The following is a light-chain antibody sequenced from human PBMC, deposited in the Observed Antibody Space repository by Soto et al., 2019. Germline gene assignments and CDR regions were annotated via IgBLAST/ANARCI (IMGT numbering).Light chain of an antibody. V-gene: IGKV3-11*01. CDR1: QSVDWY. CDR2: DAS. Sequence: EIVLTQSPATLSLSPGDRATLSCRASQSVDWYVAWYQQKPGQAPRILIYDASTRATCILDRFSGSGSGTDFTLTISILEPEDFAIYYCHQRRNLPPITFGPGTKVDI. J-gene: IGKJ3*01. CDR3: HQRRNLPPIT.